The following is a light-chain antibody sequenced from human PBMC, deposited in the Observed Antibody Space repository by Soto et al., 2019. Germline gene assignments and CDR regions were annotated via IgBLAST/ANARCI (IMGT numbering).Light chain of an antibody. Sequence: EIVLTQSPATLSVSPGDRATLSCRASQTINSALAWYQQKPGQAPRLLIYGASTRATAIADRFSASGSGTDFSITISNLQSEESAVYYCQQYHYWWTFGQGTKVEIK. J-gene: IGKJ1*01. CDR2: GAS. V-gene: IGKV3-15*01. CDR3: QQYHYWWT. CDR1: QTINSA.